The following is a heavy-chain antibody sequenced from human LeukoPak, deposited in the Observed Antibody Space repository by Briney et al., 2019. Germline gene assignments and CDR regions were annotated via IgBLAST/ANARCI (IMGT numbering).Heavy chain of an antibody. CDR3: ARTYYYGSGSYYNDY. V-gene: IGHV4-34*01. CDR2: INHSGST. D-gene: IGHD3-10*01. CDR1: GGSFSGYY. J-gene: IGHJ4*02. Sequence: PSETLSLTCAVYGGSFSGYYWSWIRQPPGKGLEWIGEINHSGSTNYNPSLKSRVTISVDTSKNQFSLKLSSVTAADTAVYYCARTYYYGSGSYYNDYWGQGTLVTVSS.